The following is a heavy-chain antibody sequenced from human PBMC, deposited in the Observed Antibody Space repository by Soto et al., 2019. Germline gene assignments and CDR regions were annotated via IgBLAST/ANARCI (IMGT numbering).Heavy chain of an antibody. Sequence: SETLSLTCTVSGGSISGYYWSWIRQPPGKGLEWIGYMYNTGSTVYNPSFKSRVTISVDTSKNQFSLKLSSVTAADTAVYYCASSTVTYGYWGQGTLVTVSS. CDR2: MYNTGST. CDR3: ASSTVTYGY. CDR1: GGSISGYY. J-gene: IGHJ4*02. V-gene: IGHV4-59*01. D-gene: IGHD4-17*01.